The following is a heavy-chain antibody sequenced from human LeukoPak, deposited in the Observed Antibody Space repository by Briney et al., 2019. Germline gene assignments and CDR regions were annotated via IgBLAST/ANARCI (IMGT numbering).Heavy chain of an antibody. CDR3: ASVLVGYDFWSGYDY. CDR1: GFTVSSNY. V-gene: IGHV3-53*01. D-gene: IGHD3-3*01. Sequence: GGSLRLSCAASGFTVSSNYMSWVRQAPGKGLEWVSVIYSGGSTYYADSVKGRFTISRDNSKNTLYLQMNSLRAEDTAVYYCASVLVGYDFWSGYDYWGQGTLVTLTS. CDR2: IYSGGST. J-gene: IGHJ4*02.